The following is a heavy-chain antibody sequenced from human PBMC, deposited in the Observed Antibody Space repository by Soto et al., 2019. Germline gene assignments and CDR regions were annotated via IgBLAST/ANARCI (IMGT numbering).Heavy chain of an antibody. CDR3: AREDRDRETGLVPATIDGMDV. D-gene: IGHD2-2*01. CDR1: GGTFXXYX. J-gene: IGHJ6*02. V-gene: IGHV1-69*08. CDR2: IIPIFGIA. Sequence: QVQLVQSGAEVKKPGSXXXVXXXASGGTFXXYXIXXXRQAPGHGLEWIGRIIPIFGIASYAQKFQGRVTITADESTSTAYMELSSLRSDDTAVYYCAREDRDRETGLVPATIDGMDVWGQGTTVTVSS.